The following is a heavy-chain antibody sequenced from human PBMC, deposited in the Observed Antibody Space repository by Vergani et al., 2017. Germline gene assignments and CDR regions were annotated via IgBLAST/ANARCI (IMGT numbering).Heavy chain of an antibody. CDR1: GYSISSGYY. J-gene: IGHJ6*03. V-gene: IGHV4-38-2*01. CDR2: IYHSGST. D-gene: IGHD4-11*01. CDR3: ARGTTVTTFYYYYYMDV. Sequence: QVQLQQWGAGLLKPSETLSLTCAVSGYSISSGYYWGWIRQPPGKGLEWIGSIYHSGSTYYNPSLKSRVTISVDRSKNQFSLKLSSVTAADTAVYYCARGTTVTTFYYYYYMDVWGKGTTVTVSS.